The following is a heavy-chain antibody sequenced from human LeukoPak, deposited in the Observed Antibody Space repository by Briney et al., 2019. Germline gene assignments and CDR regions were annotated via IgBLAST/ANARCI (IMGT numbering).Heavy chain of an antibody. V-gene: IGHV3-9*01. J-gene: IGHJ4*02. CDR2: INWNSDTM. Sequence: GGSLRLSCAASGFRFEDYAMHWLRQAPGQGLEWISSINWNSDTMKYADSVKGRFTISRDNSKNTLYLQMNSLRADDTAIYYCARGPPMYSYGSSAYHYDYFEFWGQGTLVTVSS. CDR1: GFRFEDYA. CDR3: ARGPPMYSYGSSAYHYDYFEF. D-gene: IGHD3-22*01.